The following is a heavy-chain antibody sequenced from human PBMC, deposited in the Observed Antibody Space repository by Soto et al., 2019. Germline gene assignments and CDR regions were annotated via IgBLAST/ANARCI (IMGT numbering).Heavy chain of an antibody. CDR1: GGSFNNYY. D-gene: IGHD5-18*01. CDR3: ARTGNKGYSYGYGPQYYYCMDV. Sequence: NPSETLSLTCTVSGGSFNNYYWSWIRQSPGKGLEWIGYIYYSGSTNYNPSLKSRVTISVDTSKNQISLKLSSVTAADTAVYYCARTGNKGYSYGYGPQYYYCMDVWGQGTTVTVSS. CDR2: IYYSGST. J-gene: IGHJ6*02. V-gene: IGHV4-59*01.